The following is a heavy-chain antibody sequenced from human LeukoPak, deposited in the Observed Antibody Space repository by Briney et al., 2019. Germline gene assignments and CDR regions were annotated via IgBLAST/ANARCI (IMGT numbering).Heavy chain of an antibody. CDR3: ARDLLSTAGYFDY. J-gene: IGHJ4*02. V-gene: IGHV4-59*12. D-gene: IGHD6-19*01. Sequence: TSETVSLTCTVSGGSITSYYWSWIGQPPGKGLEWIGYIYYSGSANYNPSLKSRVTISVDTSNNQFSLKLSSVTAADTAVYYCARDLLSTAGYFDYWGQGTLVTVSS. CDR1: GGSITSYY. CDR2: IYYSGSA.